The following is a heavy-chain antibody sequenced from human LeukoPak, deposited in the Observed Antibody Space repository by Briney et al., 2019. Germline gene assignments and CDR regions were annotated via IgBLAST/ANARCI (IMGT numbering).Heavy chain of an antibody. D-gene: IGHD3-22*01. Sequence: SETLSLTSSVSAGSISSSSYYWGWIRQPPGKGLEWIGSIYYSGSTYYNPSLKSRVTISVDTSKNQFSLKLSSVTAADTAVYYCARGTMIEGDAFDIWGQGTMVTVSS. CDR2: IYYSGST. V-gene: IGHV4-39*01. CDR3: ARGTMIEGDAFDI. CDR1: AGSISSSSYY. J-gene: IGHJ3*02.